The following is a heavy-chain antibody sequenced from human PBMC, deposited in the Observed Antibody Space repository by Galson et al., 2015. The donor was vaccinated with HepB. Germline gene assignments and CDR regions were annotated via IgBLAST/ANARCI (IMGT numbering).Heavy chain of an antibody. D-gene: IGHD2-21*01. J-gene: IGHJ4*02. CDR1: GVSVSAYS. CDR3: ARVPLDHWGGGGRHFDY. Sequence: PLGVSCAASGVSVSAYSMHWVRQAPGEGLEWVSYISSAGDTIFSAAFEMGRFTISRDNAKNSLSLQMNSLTAEDTAVYYCARVPLDHWGGGGRHFDYWGQGTVVTVSS. V-gene: IGHV3-48*01. CDR2: ISSAGDTI.